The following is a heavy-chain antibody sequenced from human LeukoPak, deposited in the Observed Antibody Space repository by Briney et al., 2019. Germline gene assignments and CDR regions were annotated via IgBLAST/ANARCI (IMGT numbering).Heavy chain of an antibody. CDR2: ISWNSAAI. J-gene: IGHJ4*02. CDR3: ARDGRSGWYTDQ. CDR1: GFTFDDYA. V-gene: IGHV3-9*01. Sequence: GGSLRLSCAASGFTFDDYAMHWVRQAPGKGLEWVSGISWNSAAIGYADSVKGRFIISRDNAKNSLYLQMNSLRAEDTAFYYCARDGRSGWYTDQWGQGTLVTVSS. D-gene: IGHD6-19*01.